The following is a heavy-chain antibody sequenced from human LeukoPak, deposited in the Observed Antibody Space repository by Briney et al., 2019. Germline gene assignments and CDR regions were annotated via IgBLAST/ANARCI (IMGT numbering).Heavy chain of an antibody. J-gene: IGHJ5*02. CDR3: ARGRSSSSHGSREGNNWFDP. V-gene: IGHV1-46*01. Sequence: GASVKVSCKASGYTFTSYYMHWVPQAPGQGLEWMGIINPSGGSTSYAQKFQGRVTMTRDTSTSTVYMELSSLRSEDTAVYYCARGRSSSSHGSREGNNWFDPWGQGTLVTVSS. CDR2: INPSGGST. CDR1: GYTFTSYY. D-gene: IGHD6-13*01.